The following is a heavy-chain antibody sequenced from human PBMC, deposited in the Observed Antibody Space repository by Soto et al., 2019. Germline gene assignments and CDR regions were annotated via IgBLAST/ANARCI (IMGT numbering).Heavy chain of an antibody. CDR1: GGSISSYY. J-gene: IGHJ5*02. V-gene: IGHV4-59*01. Sequence: SETLSLTCTVSGGSISSYYWSWIRQPPGKGLEWIGYIYYSGSTNYNPSLKSRVTISVDTSKNQFSLKLSSVTAADTAVYYCARTTPMVRVKAVDPWGQGTLVTV. CDR3: ARTTPMVRVKAVDP. CDR2: IYYSGST. D-gene: IGHD3-10*01.